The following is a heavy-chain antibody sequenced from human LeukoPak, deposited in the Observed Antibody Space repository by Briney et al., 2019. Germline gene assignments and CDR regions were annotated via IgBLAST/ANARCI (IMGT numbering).Heavy chain of an antibody. CDR1: GYTFTSYG. J-gene: IGHJ4*02. CDR2: ITAYNGHT. Sequence: ASVKVSCKASGYTFTSYGISWVRQAPGQGLEWMGWITAYNGHTNYAQRLQGRVTMTTDTSTSTAYMELRRLRSDDTAVYYCARDAGIAVAGTFWYFDYWGQGTLVTVSS. D-gene: IGHD6-19*01. V-gene: IGHV1-18*01. CDR3: ARDAGIAVAGTFWYFDY.